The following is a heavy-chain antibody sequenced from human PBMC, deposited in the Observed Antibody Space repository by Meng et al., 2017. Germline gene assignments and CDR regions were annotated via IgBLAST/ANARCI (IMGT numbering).Heavy chain of an antibody. CDR2: IIPIFGTA. Sequence: QVELVQVGAEVKKPGSSVKVSCKASGGTFSRYAISWGRQAPGQGLEWMGGIIPIFGTANYAQKFQGRVTITADESTSTAYMELSSLRSEDTAVYYCAREIAAAYCGGDCYLWGQGTLVTVSS. J-gene: IGHJ5*02. D-gene: IGHD2-21*02. V-gene: IGHV1-69*01. CDR1: GGTFSRYA. CDR3: AREIAAAYCGGDCYL.